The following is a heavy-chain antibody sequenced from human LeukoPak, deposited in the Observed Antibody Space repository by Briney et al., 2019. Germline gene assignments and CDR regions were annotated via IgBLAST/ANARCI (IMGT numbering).Heavy chain of an antibody. J-gene: IGHJ3*02. CDR2: INSDGSST. CDR1: GFTFSSYW. D-gene: IGHD3-9*01. CDR3: ARDRGLTHSAFDI. V-gene: IGHV3-74*01. Sequence: GRSLRLSCAASGFTFSSYWMHWVRQAPGKGLVWVSRINSDGSSTSYADSVKGRFTISRDNAKNTLYLQMNSLRVEDTAVYYCARDRGLTHSAFDIWGQGTMVTVSS.